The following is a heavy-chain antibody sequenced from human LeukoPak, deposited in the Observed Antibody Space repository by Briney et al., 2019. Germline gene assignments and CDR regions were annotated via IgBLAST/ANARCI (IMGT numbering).Heavy chain of an antibody. CDR2: IKSKPDGGTI. CDR1: GFTFSNGW. Sequence: GGSLRLSCAASGFTFSNGWMTWVRQAPGKGLEWVGRIKSKPDGGTIDYAAPVKGRFIISRDDSENTLFLQMDSLKSEDTAMYYCTFGFGAQAYFQHWGLGTLVTVSS. J-gene: IGHJ1*01. D-gene: IGHD3-10*01. CDR3: TFGFGAQAYFQH. V-gene: IGHV3-15*01.